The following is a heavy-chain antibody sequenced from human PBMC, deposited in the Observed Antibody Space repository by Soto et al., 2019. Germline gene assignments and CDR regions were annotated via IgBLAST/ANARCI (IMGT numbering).Heavy chain of an antibody. D-gene: IGHD3-22*01. V-gene: IGHV3-23*01. CDR1: GFTFSSYA. CDR2: ISGSGGST. J-gene: IGHJ4*02. CDR3: AKPPYYYDSSELLDY. Sequence: EVQLLESGGGLVQPGGSLRLSCAASGFTFSSYAMSWVRQAPGKGLEWVSGISGSGGSTYYADSVKGRFTISRDNSKNTLYLQMNSLRAEDTAVYYCAKPPYYYDSSELLDYWGQGTLVTVSS.